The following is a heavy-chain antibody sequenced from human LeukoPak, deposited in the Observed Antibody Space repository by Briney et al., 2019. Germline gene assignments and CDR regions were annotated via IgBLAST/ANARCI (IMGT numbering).Heavy chain of an antibody. D-gene: IGHD2-8*02. J-gene: IGHJ4*02. V-gene: IGHV1-18*01. CDR2: INPYNGDT. Sequence: ASVKVSCKAYGYTFTTQGISWVRQAPGQGLEWMGWINPYNGDTNYAQKFQGRVTMTTDTSTSTAYTELRSLRSDDTAVLYCVRAPVWCTGGICYFDYWGQGTLVTVSS. CDR3: VRAPVWCTGGICYFDY. CDR1: GYTFTTQG.